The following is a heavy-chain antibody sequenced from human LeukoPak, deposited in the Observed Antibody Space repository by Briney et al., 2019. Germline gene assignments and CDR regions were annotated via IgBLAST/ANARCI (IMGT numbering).Heavy chain of an antibody. CDR1: GFTFSSYG. V-gene: IGHV3-30*02. J-gene: IGHJ4*02. CDR3: ARDLDYYDSSGKPDY. D-gene: IGHD3-22*01. Sequence: GGSLRLSCAASGFTFSSYGMHWVRQAPGKGLEWVAFIRYDGSNKYYADSVKGRFTISRDNSKNTLYLQMNSLRAEDTAVYYCARDLDYYDSSGKPDYWGQGTLVTVSS. CDR2: IRYDGSNK.